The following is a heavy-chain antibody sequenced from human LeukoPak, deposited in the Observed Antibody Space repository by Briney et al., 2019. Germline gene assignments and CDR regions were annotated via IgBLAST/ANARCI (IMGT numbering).Heavy chain of an antibody. V-gene: IGHV1-18*04. CDR3: ARFYDSSGYYYFDY. CDR2: ISAYNGNT. J-gene: IGHJ4*02. Sequence: ASVKVSCKASGYTFTDSYVHWVRQAPGQGLEWMGWISAYNGNTNYAQKLQGRVTMTTDTSTSTAYMELRSLRSDDTAVYYCARFYDSSGYYYFDYWGQGTLVTVSS. D-gene: IGHD3-22*01. CDR1: GYTFTDSY.